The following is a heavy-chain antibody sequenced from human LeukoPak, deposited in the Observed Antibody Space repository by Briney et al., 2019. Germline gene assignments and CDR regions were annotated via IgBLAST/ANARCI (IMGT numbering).Heavy chain of an antibody. CDR1: GFTFSNYW. V-gene: IGHV3-7*04. D-gene: IGHD6-13*01. Sequence: GGSLRLSCVASGFTFSNYWMSWVRQSPGKGLEWVANIKQDGSEKYYVDSVKGRFTISRDNAGNSLYLQMSSLRAEDTVVYYVARRIAGSDTGVYFREWGQGTLATVSS. CDR2: IKQDGSEK. J-gene: IGHJ1*01. CDR3: ARRIAGSDTGVYFRE.